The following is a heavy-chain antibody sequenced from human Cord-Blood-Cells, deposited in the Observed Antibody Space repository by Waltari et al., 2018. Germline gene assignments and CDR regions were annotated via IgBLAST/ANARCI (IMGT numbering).Heavy chain of an antibody. CDR2: SSGSGGST. CDR1: GFTFSSYA. J-gene: IGHJ3*02. V-gene: IGHV3-23*01. Sequence: EVQLLESGGGLVQPGGSLRLSCAASGFTFSSYAMSWVRQARGKGLEWVSASSGSGGSTYYACSVKGRLTISRDNAKNTLYLQMNSLRAEDTAVYYCAKDYNRGAARAFDIWGQGTMVTVSS. CDR3: AKDYNRGAARAFDI. D-gene: IGHD6-6*01.